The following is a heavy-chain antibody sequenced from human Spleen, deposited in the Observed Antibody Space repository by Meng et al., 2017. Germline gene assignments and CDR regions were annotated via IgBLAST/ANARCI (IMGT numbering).Heavy chain of an antibody. CDR2: ISYDGSNK. Sequence: LSLTCAASGFTFSSYAMHWVRRAPGKGLEWVAVISYDGSNKYYADSVKGRFTISRDNSKNTLYLQMNSLRAEDTAVYYCARDRIDAFDIWGQGTMVTVSS. J-gene: IGHJ3*02. CDR1: GFTFSSYA. CDR3: ARDRIDAFDI. V-gene: IGHV3-30*07. D-gene: IGHD2/OR15-2a*01.